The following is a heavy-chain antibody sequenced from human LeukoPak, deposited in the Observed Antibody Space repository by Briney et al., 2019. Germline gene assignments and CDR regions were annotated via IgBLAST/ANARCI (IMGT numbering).Heavy chain of an antibody. CDR2: ISYAGSNE. CDR3: AKDIAVAGILPSFDY. V-gene: IGHV3-30*04. CDR1: GFTFRNYA. J-gene: IGHJ4*02. D-gene: IGHD6-19*01. Sequence: GESLRLSCAPSGFTFRNYAMHWVRQAPGKGLEWVAVISYAGSNEHYADSVKGRFTISRDNSKNTLFLQMNSLRAEDTAVYYCAKDIAVAGILPSFDYWGQGTLVTVSS.